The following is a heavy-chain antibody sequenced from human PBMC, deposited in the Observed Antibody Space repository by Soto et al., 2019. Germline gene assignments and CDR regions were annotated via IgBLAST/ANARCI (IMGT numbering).Heavy chain of an antibody. Sequence: QVQLVQSGAEVKKPGSSVKVSCKASGGTISRYSITWVRQAPGHGLEWIGRVIPIFGIPTYAQKFQGRVTITADESTGTAYMELSSLRSDDTAVYYCAREDRDRETGLVPAAIDGMDVWGQGTTVTVSS. J-gene: IGHJ6*02. CDR2: VIPIFGIP. D-gene: IGHD2-2*01. CDR1: GGTISRYS. CDR3: AREDRDRETGLVPAAIDGMDV. V-gene: IGHV1-69*08.